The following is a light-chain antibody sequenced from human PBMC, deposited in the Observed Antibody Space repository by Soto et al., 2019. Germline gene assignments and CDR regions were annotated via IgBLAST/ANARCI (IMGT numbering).Light chain of an antibody. Sequence: QSALTQPASVSGSPGQSITMSCTGTSSDVGGYNYVSWYQQHPGKAPKLMIYDVSNRPSGVSNRFSGSKSGNTASLTISGLQAEDEADYYCSSYTSSSTPFLFGTGTKVPVL. CDR2: DVS. V-gene: IGLV2-14*01. CDR1: SSDVGGYNY. CDR3: SSYTSSSTPFL. J-gene: IGLJ1*01.